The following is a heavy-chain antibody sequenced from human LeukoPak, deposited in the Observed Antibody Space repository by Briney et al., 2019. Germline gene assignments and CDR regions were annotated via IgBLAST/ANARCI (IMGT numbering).Heavy chain of an antibody. Sequence: GSLGLSCAASGFTFSSYAMRWVRQAPGKGLEWVSAISGSGGSTYYADSVKGRFTISRDNSKNTLYLQMNSLRAEDTAVYYCAKDDAALGFIVVGAFDIWGQGTMVTVSS. V-gene: IGHV3-23*01. J-gene: IGHJ3*02. CDR3: AKDDAALGFIVVGAFDI. CDR2: ISGSGGST. CDR1: GFTFSSYA. D-gene: IGHD2-15*01.